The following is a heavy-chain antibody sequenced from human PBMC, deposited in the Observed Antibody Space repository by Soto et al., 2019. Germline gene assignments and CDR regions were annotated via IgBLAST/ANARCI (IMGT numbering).Heavy chain of an antibody. CDR1: GGTFSSSA. D-gene: IGHD2-2*01. CDR3: ARGRGDQDIEVVSAANHFDY. CDR2: IIPMFDTP. J-gene: IGHJ4*02. V-gene: IGHV1-69*13. Sequence: SEKVSCKASGGTFSSSAISWVRQAPGQGLEWMGGIIPMFDTPNYAQKFQGRVTITADESTSTAYMELSSLRSDDTAVYYCARGRGDQDIEVVSAANHFDYWGQGTLVTVSS.